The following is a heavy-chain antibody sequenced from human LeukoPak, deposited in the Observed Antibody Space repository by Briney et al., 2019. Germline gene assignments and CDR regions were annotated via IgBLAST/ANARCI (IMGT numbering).Heavy chain of an antibody. CDR2: ISGSGGST. D-gene: IGHD2-15*01. J-gene: IGHJ3*02. CDR1: GFTFSSYG. CDR3: VKVGAGLNLEYCSGGICYGNSLDI. V-gene: IGHV3-23*01. Sequence: QAGGSLRLSCAASGFTFSSYGMSWVRQAPGKGLEWVSAISGSGGSTYYADSVKGRFTISRDNFKNTLYLQMNSLRAEDTAVYYCVKVGAGLNLEYCSGGICYGNSLDIWGQGTMVTVSS.